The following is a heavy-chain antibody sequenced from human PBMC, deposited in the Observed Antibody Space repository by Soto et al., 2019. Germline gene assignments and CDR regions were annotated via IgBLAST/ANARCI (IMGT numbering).Heavy chain of an antibody. CDR3: ARDGDVNTGFVKDY. D-gene: IGHD7-27*01. J-gene: IGHJ4*02. Sequence: QVQLVESGGGVVQPGRSLRLSCAASGFTFSSYGMHWVRQAPGKGLEWVAFIWHDGGNKFYAESVKGRFTISRDNSKNILYLQMTSLSAEDTVMYYCARDGDVNTGFVKDYWGQGTLVTVSS. CDR1: GFTFSSYG. CDR2: IWHDGGNK. V-gene: IGHV3-33*01.